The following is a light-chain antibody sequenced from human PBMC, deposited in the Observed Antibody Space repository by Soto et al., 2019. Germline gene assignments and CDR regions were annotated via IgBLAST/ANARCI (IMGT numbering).Light chain of an antibody. V-gene: IGLV1-51*01. CDR1: SSNIGNNY. CDR3: ATWDDSLSAVL. J-gene: IGLJ2*01. CDR2: DNN. Sequence: QAVVTQPPSVSAAPGQKVTISCSGSSSNIGNNYVSWYQQLPGTAPKLLIYDNNRRPSGIPDRFSDSKSGTSATLGITGLQTGDEADYFCATWDDSLSAVLFGGGTKLTVL.